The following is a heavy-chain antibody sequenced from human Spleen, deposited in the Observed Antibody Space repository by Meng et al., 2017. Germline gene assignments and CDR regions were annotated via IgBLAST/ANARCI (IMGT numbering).Heavy chain of an antibody. Sequence: SVKVSCKAAGGTFSSYAIIWVRQAAGQGLQWMGGIIPIFGTANYAQKFQGRVTITTDESASTAYIDLSSLRSEDTAVNYGARDRPCSGGSCYRFRAFDIWGQGTMVTVSS. CDR1: GGTFSSYA. V-gene: IGHV1-69*05. CDR3: ARDRPCSGGSCYRFRAFDI. CDR2: IIPIFGTA. J-gene: IGHJ3*02. D-gene: IGHD2-15*01.